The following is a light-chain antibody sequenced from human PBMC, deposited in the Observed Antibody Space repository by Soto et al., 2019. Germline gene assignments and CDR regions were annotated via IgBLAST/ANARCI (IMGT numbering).Light chain of an antibody. Sequence: QSVLTQPPSVSGAPGQRVTISCTGSSSNIGAGYDVHWYQQLPGTAPKLLIYDNSNRPSGVPDRFSGSKSGTSASLAITGLQAEDEADYYCQSYDSSQSGYVFGTGTKVTVL. J-gene: IGLJ1*01. CDR2: DNS. CDR1: SSNIGAGYD. V-gene: IGLV1-40*01. CDR3: QSYDSSQSGYV.